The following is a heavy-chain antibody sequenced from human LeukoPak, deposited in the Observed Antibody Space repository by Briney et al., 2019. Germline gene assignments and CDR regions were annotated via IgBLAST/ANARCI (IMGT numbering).Heavy chain of an antibody. D-gene: IGHD2-15*01. Sequence: ASVKVSCKASGGTFSSYAISWVRQAPGQGLEWMGGIIPIFGTANYAQKFQGRVTITTDESTGTAYMELSSLRSEDTAVYYCARNHQSAVVAPYYYYYYMDVWGKGTTVTVSS. CDR3: ARNHQSAVVAPYYYYYYMDV. J-gene: IGHJ6*03. CDR1: GGTFSSYA. CDR2: IIPIFGTA. V-gene: IGHV1-69*05.